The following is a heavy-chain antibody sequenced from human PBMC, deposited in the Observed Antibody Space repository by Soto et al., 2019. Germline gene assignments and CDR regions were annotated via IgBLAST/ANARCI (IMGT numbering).Heavy chain of an antibody. J-gene: IGHJ6*02. D-gene: IGHD1-26*01. Sequence: EVQLVESGGGLVQPGGSLRLSCAASGFTFNIYWMHWVRQAPGKGLVWVSRINSDASSTNYADSVKGRFTISRDNAKNTLYLQMNSLRVEDTAVYYCARGVRSGSYPYYYDAMDVWGQGTPVTVSS. CDR2: INSDASST. CDR3: ARGVRSGSYPYYYDAMDV. CDR1: GFTFNIYW. V-gene: IGHV3-74*01.